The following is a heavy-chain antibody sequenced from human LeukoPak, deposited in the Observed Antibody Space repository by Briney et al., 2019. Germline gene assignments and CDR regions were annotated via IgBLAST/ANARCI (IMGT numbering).Heavy chain of an antibody. CDR2: ISGSGTTI. CDR3: ARGKMGSLDY. V-gene: IGHV3-48*03. J-gene: IGHJ4*02. CDR1: GFTFSRYE. Sequence: GGSLRLSCAASGFTFSRYEMNWVRQAPGKGLEWVSYISGSGTTIYYADSVKGRFTMSRDNAKNSVYLQMNSLRAEDTAVYYCARGKMGSLDYWGQGTLVTVSS. D-gene: IGHD2-8*01.